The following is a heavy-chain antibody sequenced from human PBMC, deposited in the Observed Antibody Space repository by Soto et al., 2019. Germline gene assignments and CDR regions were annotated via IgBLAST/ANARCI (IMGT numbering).Heavy chain of an antibody. Sequence: EVQLVESGGGLVQPGGSLRLSCAASGFTFTTYWMHWVRQAPGKGLMWVSRINSDGTTTNYADSVKGLFTISRDNAKNTVYLQMDSLRPEDTAVYYCARVPTGGYDWNWGQGTLVTVSS. CDR1: GFTFTTYW. J-gene: IGHJ4*02. V-gene: IGHV3-74*01. CDR3: ARVPTGGYDWN. CDR2: INSDGTTT. D-gene: IGHD5-12*01.